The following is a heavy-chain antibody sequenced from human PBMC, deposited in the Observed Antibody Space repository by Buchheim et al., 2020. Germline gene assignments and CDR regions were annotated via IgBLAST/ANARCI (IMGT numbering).Heavy chain of an antibody. J-gene: IGHJ4*02. CDR2: VSGSGYTT. CDR1: GFTFRTFTNYA. D-gene: IGHD3-16*01. V-gene: IGHV3-23*01. Sequence: EVQLLESGGGLVQPGESLRLSCTASGFTFRTFTNYAMTWVRQAPGKGLEWVSSVSGSGYTTYYADSVKGRFTLSRDNSKHTLYLEMNSLRAEDTALYYCAKDGGRTAGGTSPLFYFDNWGRGTL. CDR3: AKDGGRTAGGTSPLFYFDN.